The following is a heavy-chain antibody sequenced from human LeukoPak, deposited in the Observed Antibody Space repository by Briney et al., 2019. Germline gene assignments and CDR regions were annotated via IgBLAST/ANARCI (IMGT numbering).Heavy chain of an antibody. CDR3: ARLRGGSFDAFDI. CDR1: GFTFSSYS. V-gene: IGHV3-21*01. J-gene: IGHJ3*02. CDR2: ISSSSSYI. D-gene: IGHD1-26*01. Sequence: GGSLRLSCAASGFTFSSYSMNWVRQAPGKGLEWVSSISSSSSYIYYADSVKGRFTISRDNAKNSLYLQMNSLRAEDTAVYYCARLRGGSFDAFDIWGQGTMVTVSS.